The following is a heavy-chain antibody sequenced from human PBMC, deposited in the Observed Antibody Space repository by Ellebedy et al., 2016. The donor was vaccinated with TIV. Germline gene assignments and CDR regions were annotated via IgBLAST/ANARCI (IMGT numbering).Heavy chain of an antibody. CDR2: IYTSGST. V-gene: IGHV4-38-2*02. Sequence: SETLSLXXTVSGYSISSGYYWGWIRQPPGKGLEWIGRIYTSGSTNYNPSLKSRVTMSVDTSKNQFSLKLSSVTAADTAVYYCARDSYYDFWSGYYFDAFDIWGQGTMVTVSS. D-gene: IGHD3-3*01. CDR1: GYSISSGYY. CDR3: ARDSYYDFWSGYYFDAFDI. J-gene: IGHJ3*02.